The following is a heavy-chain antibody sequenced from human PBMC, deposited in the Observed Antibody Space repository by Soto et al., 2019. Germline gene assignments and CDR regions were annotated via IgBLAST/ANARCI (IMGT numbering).Heavy chain of an antibody. J-gene: IGHJ2*01. CDR2: ISSSGSTI. CDR1: GFTFSDYY. CDR3: ASTGGPAKVTRKIPRTTSPYWYFDL. Sequence: QVQLVESGGGLVKPGGSLRLSCAASGFTFSDYYMSWIRQAPGKGLEWVSYISSSGSTIYYADSVKGRFTISRDNAKNSLYLQMNSLRDEDTAVYYCASTGGPAKVTRKIPRTTSPYWYFDLWGRGTLVTVSS. D-gene: IGHD2-8*02. V-gene: IGHV3-11*01.